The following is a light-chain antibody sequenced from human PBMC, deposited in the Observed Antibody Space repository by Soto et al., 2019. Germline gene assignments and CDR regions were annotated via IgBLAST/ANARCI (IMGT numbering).Light chain of an antibody. CDR3: QKYNSAPPFT. CDR2: AAS. J-gene: IGKJ5*01. CDR1: QGISNY. Sequence: DIQMTQSPSSLSASVVDRVTITFRSSQGISNYLALYQQKPGKVPKLLIYAASTLQSGVPSRFSGSGSGTDFTLTISSLQPEDVATYYCQKYNSAPPFTFGQGTRLEIK. V-gene: IGKV1-27*01.